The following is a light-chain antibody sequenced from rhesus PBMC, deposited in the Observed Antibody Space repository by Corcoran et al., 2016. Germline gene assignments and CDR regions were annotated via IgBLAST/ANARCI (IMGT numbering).Light chain of an antibody. CDR2: KAS. J-gene: IGKJ1*01. CDR1: QGISSW. Sequence: DIQMTQSPSSLSASVGDTVTITCQASQGISSWLVWYQQKPGKAPKLLIYKASSLQSGVPSRFSGIGSWTDFTLTIRSLQPEDFATYFCLQYSSSPPTFGQGTKVDIK. V-gene: IGKV1-22*01. CDR3: LQYSSSPPT.